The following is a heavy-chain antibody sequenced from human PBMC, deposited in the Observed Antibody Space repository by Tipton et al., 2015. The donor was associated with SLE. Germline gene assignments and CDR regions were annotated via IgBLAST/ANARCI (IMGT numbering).Heavy chain of an antibody. J-gene: IGHJ3*02. CDR2: IKQDGSEK. V-gene: IGHV3-7*01. CDR3: ARVRSEYCSSTSCSHDAFDI. D-gene: IGHD2-2*01. CDR1: GFTFSSYW. Sequence: GSLRLSCAASGFTFSSYWMSWVRQAPGKGLEWVANIKQDGSEKYYVDSVKGRFTISRDNSKNTLYLQMNSLRAEDTAVYYCARVRSEYCSSTSCSHDAFDIWGQGTMVTVSS.